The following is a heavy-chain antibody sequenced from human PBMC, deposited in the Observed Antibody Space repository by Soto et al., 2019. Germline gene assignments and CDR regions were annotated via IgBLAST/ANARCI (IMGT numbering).Heavy chain of an antibody. CDR1: GGSITDYS. CDR3: ARAQGVVVTADNWFDP. J-gene: IGHJ5*02. D-gene: IGHD2-21*02. V-gene: IGHV4-4*07. Sequence: QVQLQESGPGLVKPSETLSLTCTVSGGSITDYSWVWIRQPAGKGLEWIGRIFSSGSTNYNPSLKGRITMSLDTSKNQFSLKLNSATATDTAVYFCARAQGVVVTADNWFDPWGQGILVTVSS. CDR2: IFSSGST.